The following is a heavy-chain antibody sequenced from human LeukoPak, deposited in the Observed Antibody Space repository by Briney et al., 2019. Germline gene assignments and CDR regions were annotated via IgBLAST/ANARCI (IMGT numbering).Heavy chain of an antibody. J-gene: IGHJ4*02. CDR2: ISYDGSNK. D-gene: IGHD1-26*01. CDR3: AKESGIVGATREDY. Sequence: PGGSLRLSCAASGFTFSSYGMHWVRQAPGKGLEWVAVISYDGSNKYYADSVKGRFTISRDNSKNTLYLQMNSLRAEDTAVHYCAKESGIVGATREDYWGQGTLVTVSS. CDR1: GFTFSSYG. V-gene: IGHV3-30*18.